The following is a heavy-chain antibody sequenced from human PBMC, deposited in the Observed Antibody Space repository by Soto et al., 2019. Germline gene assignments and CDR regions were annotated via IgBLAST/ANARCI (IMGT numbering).Heavy chain of an antibody. Sequence: SVKVSCKASGGTFGNLGISWLRQAPGQGLEWMGGTIPIFDTPHYAEKFRDRLTITADATSTAYMELTSLSSEDTATYYCARDREDGSGTKYNWFDSWGQGTLVTVSS. CDR1: GGTFGNLG. CDR2: TIPIFDTP. D-gene: IGHD3-10*01. J-gene: IGHJ5*01. CDR3: ARDREDGSGTKYNWFDS. V-gene: IGHV1-69*13.